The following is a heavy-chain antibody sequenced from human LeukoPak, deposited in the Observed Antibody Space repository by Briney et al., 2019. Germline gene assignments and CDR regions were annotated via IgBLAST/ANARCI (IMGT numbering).Heavy chain of an antibody. V-gene: IGHV3-30-3*01. D-gene: IGHD2-2*01. CDR1: GFTFSSYA. CDR3: ARTSTSCPEDY. J-gene: IGHJ4*02. Sequence: PGGSLRLSCAASGFTFSSYAMHWVRQAPGKGLEWVAVISYDGSNKYYADSVKGRFTISRDNSKNTLYLQMNSLRAEDTAVYYCARTSTSCPEDYWGQGTLVTVSS. CDR2: ISYDGSNK.